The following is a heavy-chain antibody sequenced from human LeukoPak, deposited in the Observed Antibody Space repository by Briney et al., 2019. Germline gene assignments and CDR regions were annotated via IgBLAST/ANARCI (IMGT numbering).Heavy chain of an antibody. D-gene: IGHD6-13*01. CDR3: ARGGIAAAGTVYYYYYYYMDV. V-gene: IGHV3-11*04. Sequence: GGSLRLSCAASGFTFSDYYMSWIRQAPGQGLEWVSYISSSGSTIYYADSVKGRFTISRDNAKNSLYLQMSSLRAEDTAVYYCARGGIAAAGTVYYYYYYYMDVWGKGTTVTVSS. J-gene: IGHJ6*03. CDR1: GFTFSDYY. CDR2: ISSSGSTI.